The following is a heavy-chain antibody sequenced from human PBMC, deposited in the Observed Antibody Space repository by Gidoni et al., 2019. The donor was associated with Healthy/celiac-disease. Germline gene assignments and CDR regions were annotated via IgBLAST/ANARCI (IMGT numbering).Heavy chain of an antibody. CDR1: GFTFSNAW. Sequence: EVQLVASGGGLLKPGGSLRLSCAASGFTFSNAWMSWVRQAPGRGLEWVGRIKSKSDGGATDYAAPVKGRFTISRDDSKNTLYLQMDSLKTEDTAVYYCTSDPDYVWEFWGQGTLVTVSS. CDR2: IKSKSDGGAT. D-gene: IGHD3-16*01. V-gene: IGHV3-15*01. CDR3: TSDPDYVWEF. J-gene: IGHJ4*02.